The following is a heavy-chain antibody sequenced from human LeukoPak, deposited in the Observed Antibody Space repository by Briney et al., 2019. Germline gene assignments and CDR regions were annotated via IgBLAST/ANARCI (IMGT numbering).Heavy chain of an antibody. CDR2: INSDGSST. CDR1: GFTFSSNW. Sequence: GGSLRLSCAASGFTFSSNWMYWVRQAPGKGLVWVSRINSDGSSTSYADSVKGRFTISRDNAKRTLYLQMNSVRAEDTAVYYCARGPVNYGRDYYHGMDVWGQGTTVTVSS. D-gene: IGHD3-10*01. V-gene: IGHV3-74*01. CDR3: ARGPVNYGRDYYHGMDV. J-gene: IGHJ6*02.